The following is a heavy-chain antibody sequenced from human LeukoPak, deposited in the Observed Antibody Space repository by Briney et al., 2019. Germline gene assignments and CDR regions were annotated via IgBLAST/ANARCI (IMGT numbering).Heavy chain of an antibody. V-gene: IGHV3-23*01. D-gene: IGHD6-19*01. CDR3: AKGASSGWHWAEYFQH. CDR1: GFTFSSYA. CDR2: ISGSGGST. J-gene: IGHJ1*01. Sequence: SGGSLRLSCAASGFTFSSYAMSWVRQAPGKGLEWVSAISGSGGSTYYADSVKGRFTISRDNSKNTLYLQMNSLRAEDTAVYYCAKGASSGWHWAEYFQHWGQGTLVTVSS.